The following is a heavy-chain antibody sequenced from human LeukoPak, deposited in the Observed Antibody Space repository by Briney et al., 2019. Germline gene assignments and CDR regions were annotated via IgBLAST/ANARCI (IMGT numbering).Heavy chain of an antibody. CDR2: IYWNDNK. CDR1: GFSLRTSGPG. V-gene: IGHV2-5*01. Sequence: SGATLVNPTQTLTLACTFSGFSLRTSGPGVGWLRQPPGNDPEWLSLIYWNDNKRYSPTLKTRLSITKDTSKDQVVLTMTNMDPVDTGTYYCAHREAYYDSSGYDFWGQGTLVTVSS. D-gene: IGHD3-22*01. CDR3: AHREAYYDSSGYDF. J-gene: IGHJ4*02.